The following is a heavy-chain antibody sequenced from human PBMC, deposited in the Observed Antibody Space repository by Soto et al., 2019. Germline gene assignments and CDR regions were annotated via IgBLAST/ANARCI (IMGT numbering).Heavy chain of an antibody. D-gene: IGHD1-7*01. CDR2: ISYDGSNK. Sequence: PGGSLRLSCAASGFTFSSYAMHWVRQAPGKGLEWVAVISYDGSNKYYADSVKGRFTISRDNSKNTLYLQMNSLRAEDTAVYYCARDRLASTGTTPTGYYYYGMDVWGQGTTVTVSS. CDR3: ARDRLASTGTTPTGYYYYGMDV. V-gene: IGHV3-30-3*01. CDR1: GFTFSSYA. J-gene: IGHJ6*02.